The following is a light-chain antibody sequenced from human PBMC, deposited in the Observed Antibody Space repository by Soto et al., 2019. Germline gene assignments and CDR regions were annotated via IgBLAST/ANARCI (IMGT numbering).Light chain of an antibody. CDR1: TSNIGSNF. V-gene: IGLV1-47*01. CDR3: ATWDDSLSGYVI. Sequence: QLVLTQPPSASGTPGQRVTISCSGSTSNIGSNFVYWYQQVPGTPPKLLIYRNNQRRSGVPDRFSGSKSGTSASLAISGLRSEDEADYYCATWDDSLSGYVIFGGGTKLTVL. J-gene: IGLJ2*01. CDR2: RNN.